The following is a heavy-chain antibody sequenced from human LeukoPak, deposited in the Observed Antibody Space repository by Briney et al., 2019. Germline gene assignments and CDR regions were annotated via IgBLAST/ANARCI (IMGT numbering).Heavy chain of an antibody. CDR2: IYSGGTT. D-gene: IGHD5-12*01. CDR3: ATEARGY. V-gene: IGHV3-53*01. CDR1: GFSINSNY. J-gene: IGHJ4*02. Sequence: HPGGSLRLSCAASGFSINSNYMSWVRQAPGKGLEWLSVIYSGGTTYYAASVKGRFTISRDNSQNTLYLQMSNLRPEDTAVYYCATEARGYWGQGTLVTVSS.